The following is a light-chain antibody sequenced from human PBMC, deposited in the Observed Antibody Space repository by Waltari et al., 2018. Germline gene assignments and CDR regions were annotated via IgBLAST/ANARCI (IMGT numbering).Light chain of an antibody. CDR1: SLRSGD. J-gene: IGLJ2*01. V-gene: IGLV3-19*01. CDR2: GEN. CDR3: NSRDNRGQGVI. Sequence: SSELTQDPAVSVALGQTIRITCQRDSLRSGDASWYQQKPGQAPVLVMFGENNRPSVIPDRFSGSISGSTTSLTITGAQAEDEADYYCNSRDNRGQGVIFGGGTKVTVL.